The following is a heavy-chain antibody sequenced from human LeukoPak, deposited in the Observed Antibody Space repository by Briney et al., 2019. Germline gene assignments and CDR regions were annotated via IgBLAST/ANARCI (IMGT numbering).Heavy chain of an antibody. D-gene: IGHD4-17*01. J-gene: IGHJ4*02. CDR2: ISASGGSR. V-gene: IGHV3-23*01. Sequence: GGSLGLSCAASGFTFSLYVMSWVRQAPGKGLEWVSGISASGGSRYYADSVKGRFTISRDNSRNTVFLQVNSLRGDDTAVYYCAQDRGATVTTFAHWGLGTLVTVSS. CDR3: AQDRGATVTTFAH. CDR1: GFTFSLYV.